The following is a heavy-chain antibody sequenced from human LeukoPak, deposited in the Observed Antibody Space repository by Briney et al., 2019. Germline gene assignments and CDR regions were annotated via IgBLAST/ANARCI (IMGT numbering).Heavy chain of an antibody. Sequence: GGSLRLSCAASGFTFSIYAMSWVRQAPGKGLQWVSSITSRGESTWYVDSVKGRFTITRDNSESTLYLQMHSLRAEDTAVYYCARVRPNYYGSDGHYYRRDGDYWGRGTLVSVSS. CDR2: ITSRGEST. CDR1: GFTFSIYA. V-gene: IGHV3-23*01. J-gene: IGHJ4*02. D-gene: IGHD3-22*01. CDR3: ARVRPNYYGSDGHYYRRDGDY.